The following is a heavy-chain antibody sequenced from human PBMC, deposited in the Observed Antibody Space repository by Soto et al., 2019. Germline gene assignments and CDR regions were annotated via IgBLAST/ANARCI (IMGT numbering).Heavy chain of an antibody. J-gene: IGHJ4*02. V-gene: IGHV4-61*01. CDR2: IYYSGST. D-gene: IGHD2-21*01. Sequence: SETLSLTCVVSGGSVSSGTYYWNWIRQPPGKGLEWIGYIYYSGSTNYNPSLKSRVTISVDTSKNQFSLKVSSVTAADTAVYYCAARPHRIVGSLLPLHTWGRGIVVTVSS. CDR1: GGSVSSGTYY. CDR3: AARPHRIVGSLLPLHT.